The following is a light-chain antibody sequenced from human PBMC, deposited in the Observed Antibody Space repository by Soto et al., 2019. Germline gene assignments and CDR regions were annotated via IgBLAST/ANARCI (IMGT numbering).Light chain of an antibody. CDR1: QDITNS. CDR2: DAS. CDR3: QQYDHLSLT. Sequence: QVTQSQSPQSSSDGNIATITSAASQDITNSLNWYQQKPGKAPNLLIFDASNLDAGVPSRFSGSGSGTYFTFTIHSLQPEDVATYYCQQYDHLSLTFGGGTKV. V-gene: IGKV1-33*01. J-gene: IGKJ4*01.